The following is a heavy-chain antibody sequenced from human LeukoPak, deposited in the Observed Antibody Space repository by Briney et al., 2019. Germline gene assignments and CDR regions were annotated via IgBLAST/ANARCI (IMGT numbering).Heavy chain of an antibody. V-gene: IGHV3-30*18. CDR1: GFIFNSDC. D-gene: IGHD6-13*01. J-gene: IGHJ4*02. CDR2: VLSDSNEK. Sequence: PGGSLRLSCAASGFIFNSDCMRWGRQPPAEGLEWVAVVLSDSNEKFYADSVKGRFTISRDNSKNTLYLQMNSLRPDDTAMYYCAKDQSLRTNWYTLDPWHYWGQGTLVTVPS. CDR3: AKDQSLRTNWYTLDPWHY.